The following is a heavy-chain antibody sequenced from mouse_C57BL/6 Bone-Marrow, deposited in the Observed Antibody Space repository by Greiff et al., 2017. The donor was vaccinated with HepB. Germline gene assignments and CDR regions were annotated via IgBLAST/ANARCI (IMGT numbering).Heavy chain of an antibody. CDR3: ARPDLTWFAY. J-gene: IGHJ3*01. Sequence: QVQLQQSGAELARPGASVKLSCKASGYTFTSYGISWVKQRTGQGLEWIGEIYPRSGNTYYNEKFKGKATLTADKSSSTAYMELRSLTSEDSAVSFCARPDLTWFAYWGQGTLVTVSA. V-gene: IGHV1-81*01. CDR1: GYTFTSYG. CDR2: IYPRSGNT.